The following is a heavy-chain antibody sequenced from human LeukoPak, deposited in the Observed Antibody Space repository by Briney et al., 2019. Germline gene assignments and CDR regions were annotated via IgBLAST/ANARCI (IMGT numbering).Heavy chain of an antibody. D-gene: IGHD3-10*01. Sequence: SETLSLTCTVSGGSISSYYWSWIRQPPGKGLEYIGYMFYRGSPNYNPSLKSRITISIDTPKDQISLKVNSVTAADTAVYYCARGRSSMVRGYYYYYMDVWGKGTTVTISS. J-gene: IGHJ6*03. CDR3: ARGRSSMVRGYYYYYMDV. CDR2: MFYRGSP. V-gene: IGHV4-59*01. CDR1: GGSISSYY.